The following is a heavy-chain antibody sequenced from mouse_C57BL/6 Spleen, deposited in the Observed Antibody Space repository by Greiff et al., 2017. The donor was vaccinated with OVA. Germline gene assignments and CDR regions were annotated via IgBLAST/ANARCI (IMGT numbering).Heavy chain of an antibody. CDR1: GYTFTSYW. CDR2: IHPNSGST. CDR3: ARSTGTRYFDV. Sequence: QVHVKQPGAELVKPGASVKLSCKASGYTFTSYWMHWVKQRPGQGLEWIGMIHPNSGSTNYNEKFKSKATLTVDKSSSTAYMQLSSLTSEDSAVYYCARSTGTRYFDVWGTGTTVTVSS. D-gene: IGHD4-1*01. J-gene: IGHJ1*03. V-gene: IGHV1-64*01.